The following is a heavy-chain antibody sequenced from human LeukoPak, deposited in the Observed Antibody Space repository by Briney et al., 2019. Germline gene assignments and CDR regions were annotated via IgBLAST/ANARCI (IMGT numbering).Heavy chain of an antibody. CDR3: ARDAGSTVTAVSFDV. J-gene: IGHJ3*01. Sequence: GASVKVSCKASGYTFTGYYMHWVRQAPGQGLEWMGWINPNSGGTNYAQKFQGRVTMTRDTSISTAYMELSRLRSDDTAVYYCARDAGSTVTAVSFDVWGQGTMVTVSS. D-gene: IGHD4-17*01. CDR2: INPNSGGT. V-gene: IGHV1-2*02. CDR1: GYTFTGYY.